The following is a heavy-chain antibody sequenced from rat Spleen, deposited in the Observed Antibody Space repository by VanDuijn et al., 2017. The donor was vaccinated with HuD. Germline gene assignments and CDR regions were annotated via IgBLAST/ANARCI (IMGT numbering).Heavy chain of an antibody. CDR1: GFTFNDYA. Sequence: EVQLVESGGGLVQPGRSLKLSCAVSGFTFNDYAMAWVRQSPKKGLEWVATINYDGSSIYYRDSVKGRFTISRDNAKSTLYLQMDSLRSEDTATYYCARAPPYYGFDYWGQGVMVTVSS. CDR2: INYDGSSI. V-gene: IGHV5-7*01. CDR3: ARAPPYYGFDY. D-gene: IGHD1-1*01. J-gene: IGHJ2*01.